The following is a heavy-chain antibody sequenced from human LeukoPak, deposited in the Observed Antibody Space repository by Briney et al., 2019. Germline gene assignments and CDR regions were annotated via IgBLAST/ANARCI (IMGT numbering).Heavy chain of an antibody. V-gene: IGHV3-23*01. D-gene: IGHD6-19*01. J-gene: IGHJ4*02. CDR1: GFRFSTYA. CDR3: AKDGYSSGWFHFDY. CDR2: IDGSGADT. Sequence: GGSLRLSCKGSGFRFSTYAMSWVRQAPGRGLEWLSTIDGSGADTYYAASVKGRFTISRDNSKNTVYLQMNSLRAEDTAVYHCAKDGYSSGWFHFDYWGQGTLVTVSS.